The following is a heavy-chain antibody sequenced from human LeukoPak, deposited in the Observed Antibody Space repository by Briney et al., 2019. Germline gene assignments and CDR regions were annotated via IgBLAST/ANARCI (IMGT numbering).Heavy chain of an antibody. CDR2: ISYDGSNK. J-gene: IGHJ4*02. CDR3: AKGYCSGGSCYWKVLGLDY. Sequence: GRSLRLSCAASGFTFSSYGMHWVRQAPGKGLEWVAVISYDGSNKYYADSVEGRFTISRDNSKNTLYLQMNSLRAEDTAVYYCAKGYCSGGSCYWKVLGLDYWGQGTLVTVSS. V-gene: IGHV3-30*18. D-gene: IGHD2-15*01. CDR1: GFTFSSYG.